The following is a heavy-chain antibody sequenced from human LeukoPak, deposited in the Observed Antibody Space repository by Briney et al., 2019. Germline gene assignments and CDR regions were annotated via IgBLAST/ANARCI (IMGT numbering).Heavy chain of an antibody. CDR3: ARTDSSGFRFDS. V-gene: IGHV5-51*01. Sequence: GESLKISCKGSGYSFTTYWIGWVRQMPGKGLEWMGIIYPGDSDTRYSPSFQGQVTISADKSITTTYLQWSSLEASDTATYYCARTDSSGFRFDSWGQGTLVTVSS. CDR1: GYSFTTYW. CDR2: IYPGDSDT. D-gene: IGHD3-22*01. J-gene: IGHJ4*02.